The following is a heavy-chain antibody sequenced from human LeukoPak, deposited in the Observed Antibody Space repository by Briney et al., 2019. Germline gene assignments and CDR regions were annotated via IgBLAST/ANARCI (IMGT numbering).Heavy chain of an antibody. Sequence: GGSLRLSCAASGFTLSSYTMNWVRQAPGKGLEWVSSITSSSSYIYYADPVKGRFTISRDNAKKSLYLQMNSLRAEDTAVYYCARVMRRGNYLDYWGQGTLVTVSS. D-gene: IGHD2-8*01. J-gene: IGHJ4*02. CDR2: ITSSSSYI. CDR1: GFTLSSYT. CDR3: ARVMRRGNYLDY. V-gene: IGHV3-21*01.